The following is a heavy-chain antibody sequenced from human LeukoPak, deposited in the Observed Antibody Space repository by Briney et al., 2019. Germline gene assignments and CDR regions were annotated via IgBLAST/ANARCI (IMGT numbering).Heavy chain of an antibody. Sequence: PSETLSLTRTVSGGSISSSSYYWGWIRQPPGKGLEWIGSIYYSGSTYYNPSLKSRVTISVDTSKNQFSLKLSSVTAADTAVYYCARHVRFLEWLYPGFDYWGQGTLVTVSS. CDR1: GGSISSSSYY. V-gene: IGHV4-39*01. D-gene: IGHD3-3*01. J-gene: IGHJ4*02. CDR3: ARHVRFLEWLYPGFDY. CDR2: IYYSGST.